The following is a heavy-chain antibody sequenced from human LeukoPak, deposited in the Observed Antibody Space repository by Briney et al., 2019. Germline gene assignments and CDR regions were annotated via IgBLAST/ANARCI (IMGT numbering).Heavy chain of an antibody. J-gene: IGHJ4*02. Sequence: SETLSLTCAVYGGSFSGYYWSWIRQPPGEGLEWIGEINHSGSTNYNPSLKSRVTISVDTSKNQFSLKLSSVTAADTAVYYCARVQWLRSFDYWGQGTLVTVSS. CDR2: INHSGST. V-gene: IGHV4-34*01. CDR1: GGSFSGYY. D-gene: IGHD3-22*01. CDR3: ARVQWLRSFDY.